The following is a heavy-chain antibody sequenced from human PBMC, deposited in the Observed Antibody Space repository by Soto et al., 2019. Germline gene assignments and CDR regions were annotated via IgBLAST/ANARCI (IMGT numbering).Heavy chain of an antibody. V-gene: IGHV3-15*01. CDR2: IKSKTDGGTT. CDR1: GFTFSNAW. CDR3: MVTTTLDYYYYYMDV. J-gene: IGHJ6*03. Sequence: GGSLRLSCAATGFTFSNAWMSWVRQAPGKGLEWVGRIKSKTDGGTTDYAAPVKGRFTISRDDSKNTLYLQMNSLKTEDTAVYYCMVTTTLDYYYYYMDVWGKGTTVTVSS. D-gene: IGHD4-4*01.